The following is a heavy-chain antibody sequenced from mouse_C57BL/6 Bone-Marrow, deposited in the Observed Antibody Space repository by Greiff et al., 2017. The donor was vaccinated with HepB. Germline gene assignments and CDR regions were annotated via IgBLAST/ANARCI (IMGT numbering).Heavy chain of an antibody. Sequence: QVQLQQSGAELVKPGASVKLSCKASGYTFTSYWMHWVKQRPGRGLEWIGRIDPNSGGTKYNEKFKSKATLTVDKSSSTAYMQLSSLTSEDSAVYYCAREDGSSYFYAMDYWGQGTSVTVSS. J-gene: IGHJ4*01. V-gene: IGHV1-72*01. CDR3: AREDGSSYFYAMDY. CDR1: GYTFTSYW. D-gene: IGHD1-1*01. CDR2: IDPNSGGT.